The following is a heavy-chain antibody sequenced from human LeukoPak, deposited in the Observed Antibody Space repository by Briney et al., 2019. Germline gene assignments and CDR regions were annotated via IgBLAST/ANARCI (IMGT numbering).Heavy chain of an antibody. CDR3: ARISSNYYGSGSYSYYYYYYMDV. CDR2: IHYTGST. CDR1: GGSISSSTYY. Sequence: SETLSLTCIVSGGSISSSTYYWGWIRQPPGKGLEWIGYIHYTGSTYFNPSLKSRVSLSVDTSKNQFSLKLSSVTAADTAVYYCARISSNYYGSGSYSYYYYYYMDVWGKGTTVTISS. V-gene: IGHV4-39*01. J-gene: IGHJ6*03. D-gene: IGHD3-10*01.